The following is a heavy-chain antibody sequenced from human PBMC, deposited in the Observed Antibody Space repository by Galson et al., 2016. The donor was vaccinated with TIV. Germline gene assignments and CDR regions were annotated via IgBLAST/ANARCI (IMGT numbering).Heavy chain of an antibody. CDR2: ISDGGKT. CDR1: GLSVSINY. V-gene: IGHV3-66*02. CDR3: ARDRVVDATYYYYYCGLDV. Sequence: SLRLSCAASGLSVSINYMTWVRQAPGQGLEWVSLISDGGKTYYSDSVKGRFTISRDNSKNTLYLQMNSLRLEDAAVYYCARDRVVDATYYYYYCGLDVWGQGTAVTVSS. J-gene: IGHJ6*02. D-gene: IGHD3-22*01.